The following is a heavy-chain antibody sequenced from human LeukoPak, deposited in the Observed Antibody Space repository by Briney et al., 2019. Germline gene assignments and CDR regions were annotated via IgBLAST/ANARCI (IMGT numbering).Heavy chain of an antibody. CDR2: ISSSSSYI. V-gene: IGHV3-21*01. CDR1: GFTFSSYS. J-gene: IGHJ4*02. Sequence: PGGSLRLSCAASGFTFSSYSMNWVRQAPGKGLEWVSSISSSSSYIYYADSVKGRFTISRDNAKNSLYLQMNSLRAEDTAVYYCARAGYYDFWSGPIDYWGQGTLVTVSS. D-gene: IGHD3-3*01. CDR3: ARAGYYDFWSGPIDY.